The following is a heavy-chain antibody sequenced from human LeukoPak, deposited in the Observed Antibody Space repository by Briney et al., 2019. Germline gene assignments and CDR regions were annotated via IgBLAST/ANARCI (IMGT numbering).Heavy chain of an antibody. V-gene: IGHV1-69*04. CDR2: IIPILGIA. Sequence: SVKVSCKASGGTFSSYAISWVRQAPGQGLEWMGRIIPILGIANYAQKLQGRVTITADKSTSTAYMELSSLRSEDTAVYYCARAPYYYDSSGYPPYYYYYYGMDVWGQGTTVTVSS. D-gene: IGHD3-22*01. CDR1: GGTFSSYA. CDR3: ARAPYYYDSSGYPPYYYYYYGMDV. J-gene: IGHJ6*02.